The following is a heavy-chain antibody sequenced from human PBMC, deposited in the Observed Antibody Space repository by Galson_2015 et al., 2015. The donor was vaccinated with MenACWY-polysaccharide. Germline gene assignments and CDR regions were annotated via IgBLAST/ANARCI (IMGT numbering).Heavy chain of an antibody. CDR3: AREGSRIVFHAFDI. V-gene: IGHV3-33*01. J-gene: IGHJ3*02. Sequence: SLRLFCAASGSRFSNSGMHWVRQAPGKGLEWVPVIQYDGSNKVYADSVKGRFTISRDNSKNTVFLEMNTLGVEDTAVYYCAREGSRIVFHAFDIWGQGTMVTVSS. D-gene: IGHD2-2*01. CDR1: GSRFSNSG. CDR2: IQYDGSNK.